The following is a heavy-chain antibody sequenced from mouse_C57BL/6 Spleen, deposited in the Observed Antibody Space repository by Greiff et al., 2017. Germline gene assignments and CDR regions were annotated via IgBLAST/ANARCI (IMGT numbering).Heavy chain of an antibody. Sequence: QVQLQQPGAELVKPGASVKMSCKASGYTFTSYWITWVKQRPGQGLEWIGDIYPGSGSTNYNEKFKSKATLTVDTSSSTAYMQLSSLTSEDAAVYYCASGYYPYAMDYWGQGTSVTVSS. CDR3: ASGYYPYAMDY. V-gene: IGHV1-55*01. D-gene: IGHD2-3*01. CDR1: GYTFTSYW. CDR2: IYPGSGST. J-gene: IGHJ4*01.